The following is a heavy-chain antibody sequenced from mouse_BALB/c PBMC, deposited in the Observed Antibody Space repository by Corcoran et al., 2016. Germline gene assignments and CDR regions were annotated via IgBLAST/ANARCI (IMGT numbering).Heavy chain of an antibody. CDR2: IDPANGNT. CDR3: ASVITTVVAYYAMDY. J-gene: IGHJ4*01. CDR1: GFNIKDTY. D-gene: IGHD1-1*01. Sequence: EVQLQQSGAELVKPGASVKLSCTASGFNIKDTYMHWVKQRPEQGLEWIGRIDPANGNTKYDPKFQGKATITADTSSNTAYLQLSSLTSEDTAVYYCASVITTVVAYYAMDYWCQGTSVTVSS. V-gene: IGHV14-3*02.